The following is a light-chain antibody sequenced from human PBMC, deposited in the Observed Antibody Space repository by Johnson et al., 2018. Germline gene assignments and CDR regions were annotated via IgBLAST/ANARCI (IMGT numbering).Light chain of an antibody. V-gene: IGLV1-51*02. Sequence: SVLTQPPSVSAAPGQKVTISCSGSSSNIGNNYVSWYQQLPGTAPKLLIYENNKRPSGIPDRFSGSKSGTSATLGITGIQTGDEADYYCGTWDSSLSAGNVFGTGTKVTVL. J-gene: IGLJ1*01. CDR3: GTWDSSLSAGNV. CDR1: SSNIGNNY. CDR2: ENN.